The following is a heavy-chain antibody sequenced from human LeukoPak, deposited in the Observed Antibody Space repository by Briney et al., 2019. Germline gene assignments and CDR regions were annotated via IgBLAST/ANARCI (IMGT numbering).Heavy chain of an antibody. Sequence: GGSLRLSCAASGFTFSKYWMLWVRQAPGKGLERVSRVNTDGTVTTYADSVKSRFTVSRDNADNTMFLQMNSVRDEDTAVYFCATKQWLAPPPDSWGQGTPVTVSS. CDR2: VNTDGTVT. CDR1: GFTFSKYW. CDR3: ATKQWLAPPPDS. J-gene: IGHJ4*02. V-gene: IGHV3-74*01. D-gene: IGHD6-19*01.